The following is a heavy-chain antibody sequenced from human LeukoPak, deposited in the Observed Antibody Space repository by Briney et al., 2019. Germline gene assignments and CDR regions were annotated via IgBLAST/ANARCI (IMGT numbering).Heavy chain of an antibody. CDR2: IHRSGSP. V-gene: IGHV4-4*02. J-gene: IGHJ4*02. Sequence: PSETLSLTCTVSLDSTTSNFWSWVRQPPGKGLEWIGEIHRSGSPNYNPSLQSRVTISIDRSRNQIVLELSSVTAADTVFYYCAREILGGFNPGAYWGQGTLVTVSS. CDR3: AREILGGFNPGAY. CDR1: LDSTTSNF. D-gene: IGHD1-14*01.